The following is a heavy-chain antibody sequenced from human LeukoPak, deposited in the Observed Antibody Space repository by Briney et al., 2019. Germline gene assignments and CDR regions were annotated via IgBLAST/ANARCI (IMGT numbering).Heavy chain of an antibody. CDR2: ISYDGSNK. D-gene: IGHD3-16*01. CDR1: GFTFSSYG. Sequence: GRSLRLSCAASGFTFSSYGMHWVRQAPGKGLEWVAVISYDGSNKYYADSVKGRFTISRDNSKNTLYLQMNSLRAEDTAVYYCAKSSIRLGESALDYWGQGTLVTVSS. V-gene: IGHV3-30*18. CDR3: AKSSIRLGESALDY. J-gene: IGHJ4*02.